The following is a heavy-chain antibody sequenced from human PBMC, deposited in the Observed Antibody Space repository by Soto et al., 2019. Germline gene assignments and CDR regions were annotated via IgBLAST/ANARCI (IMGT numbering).Heavy chain of an antibody. D-gene: IGHD2-8*01. CDR2: IYSSGIS. J-gene: IGHJ4*02. Sequence: QVQLQESGPGLVQPSQTLSLTCTVSGGSISSGGYYWSWIRHHPGKGLEWIGYIYSSGISYYDPALKSRVTMAVDMSKNQVSLRLSAVTAADPAVYPCATKPNGLYCFDYWGQGALVTVSS. CDR3: ATKPNGLYCFDY. V-gene: IGHV4-31*03. CDR1: GGSISSGGYY.